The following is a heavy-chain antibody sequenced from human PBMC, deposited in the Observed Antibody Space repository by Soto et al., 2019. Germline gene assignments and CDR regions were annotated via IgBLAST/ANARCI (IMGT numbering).Heavy chain of an antibody. Sequence: QVQLVESGGGLVKPGGSLRLSCAASGFSFSDYYMNWIRQPPGKGREWISYISSSATYTNYADSVRGRFTMSRDSAKNSLYLQMDGLRAEDTAVYYCARAKLVVEGRFDYWGQGTLVTVSS. V-gene: IGHV3-11*06. J-gene: IGHJ4*02. CDR1: GFSFSDYY. CDR2: ISSSATYT. D-gene: IGHD3-22*01. CDR3: ARAKLVVEGRFDY.